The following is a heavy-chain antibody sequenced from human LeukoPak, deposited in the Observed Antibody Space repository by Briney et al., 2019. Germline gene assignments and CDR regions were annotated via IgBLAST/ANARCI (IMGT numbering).Heavy chain of an antibody. Sequence: ASGTLSLTCAVSGGSISSSNWWSWVRQPPGKGLEWIGEIYHSGSTNYNPSLKSRVTISVDKSKNQFSLKPSSVTAADTAVYYCARAYGSEEDYYYGMDVWGKGTTVTVSS. D-gene: IGHD3-10*01. J-gene: IGHJ6*04. CDR3: ARAYGSEEDYYYGMDV. CDR1: GGSISSSNW. CDR2: IYHSGST. V-gene: IGHV4-4*02.